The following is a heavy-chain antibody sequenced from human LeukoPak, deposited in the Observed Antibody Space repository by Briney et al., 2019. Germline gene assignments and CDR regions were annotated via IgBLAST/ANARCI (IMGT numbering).Heavy chain of an antibody. Sequence: PGGSLRLSCAASGFTFSSYAMSWVRQAPRKGLEWVSAISGSGDSTLDADSVKGRFTISRDNSKNTLYLQMNSLRAEDTAVYYCARDRREYSGSPDDAFDIWGQGTMVTVSS. CDR3: ARDRREYSGSPDDAFDI. CDR2: ISGSGDST. D-gene: IGHD1-26*01. CDR1: GFTFSSYA. J-gene: IGHJ3*02. V-gene: IGHV3-23*01.